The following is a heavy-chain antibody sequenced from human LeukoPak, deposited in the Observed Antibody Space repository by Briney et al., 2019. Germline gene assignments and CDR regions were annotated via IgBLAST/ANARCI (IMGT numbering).Heavy chain of an antibody. CDR3: ARTYDFWSGWLFDP. J-gene: IGHJ5*02. CDR2: INPNSGGT. Sequence: GASVKVSCKASGYTFTGYYMHWVRQAPGQGLEWMGWINPNSGGTNYAQKFQGRVTMTRDTSISTAYMELSRLRSDDTAVYYCARTYDFWSGWLFDPWGQGTLVTVYS. D-gene: IGHD3-3*01. V-gene: IGHV1-2*02. CDR1: GYTFTGYY.